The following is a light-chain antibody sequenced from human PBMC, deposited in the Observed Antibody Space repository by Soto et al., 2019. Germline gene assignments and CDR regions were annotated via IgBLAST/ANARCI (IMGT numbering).Light chain of an antibody. J-gene: IGLJ2*01. CDR2: QDS. V-gene: IGLV3-1*01. CDR3: QAWDSSLRV. CDR1: KLGDKY. Sequence: SYELTQPPSVSVSPGQTASITCSGDKLGDKYACWYQQKPGQSPVLVIYQDSKRPSGIPERFSGSNSGNTATLTISGTQATDEADYYCQAWDSSLRVFGGGTKVTVL.